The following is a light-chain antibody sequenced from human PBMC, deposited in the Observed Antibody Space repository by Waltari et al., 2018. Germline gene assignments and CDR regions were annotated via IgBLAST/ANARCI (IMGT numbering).Light chain of an antibody. V-gene: IGKV1-39*01. Sequence: DIQMTQSPSSLSASVGDRVTITCRASQSIGTYIHWYQQKPGKVPKLLISTASSLQSGVPSRFSGSGSGTDFTLTISSLQPEDFATYYCQQCYSAAAFGGGTRVEIK. CDR3: QQCYSAAA. CDR2: TAS. J-gene: IGKJ4*01. CDR1: QSIGTY.